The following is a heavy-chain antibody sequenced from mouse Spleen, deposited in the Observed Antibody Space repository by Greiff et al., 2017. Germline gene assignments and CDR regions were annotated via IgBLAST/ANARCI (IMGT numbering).Heavy chain of an antibody. CDR2: IDPENGDT. D-gene: IGHD2-14*01. V-gene: IGHV14-4*02. J-gene: IGHJ2*01. CDR1: GFNIKDYY. CDR3: NAKYYRYGVDY. Sequence: VQLQQSGAELVRSGASVKLSCTASGFNIKDYYMHWVKQRPEQGLEWIGWIDPENGDTEYAPKFQGKATMTADTSSNTAYLQLSSLTSEDTAVYYCNAKYYRYGVDYWGQGTTLTVSS.